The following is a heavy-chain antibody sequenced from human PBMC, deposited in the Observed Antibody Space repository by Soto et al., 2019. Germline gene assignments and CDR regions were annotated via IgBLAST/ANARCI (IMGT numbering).Heavy chain of an antibody. CDR1: GSTFNNFA. V-gene: IGHV1-69*06. Sequence: QVVLLQSGAEGKEPGSSVRVSCKVSGSTFNNFAFSWVRQAPGHGPEWMGGIVVISNTADYSQRFQDRVTITADTSTNTLYMELGSLTFEDTAVYYCARAIKRWEVNYYFDYWGQGTLVTVSS. CDR3: ARAIKRWEVNYYFDY. J-gene: IGHJ4*02. D-gene: IGHD1-26*01. CDR2: IVVISNTA.